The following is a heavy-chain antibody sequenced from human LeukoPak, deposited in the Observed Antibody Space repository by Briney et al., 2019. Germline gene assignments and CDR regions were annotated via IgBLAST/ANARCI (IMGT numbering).Heavy chain of an antibody. J-gene: IGHJ4*02. CDR3: ARDRSVDYFDS. Sequence: GGSLRLSCAASGFTFSSYGMHWVRQAPGKGLEWVAVIWYDGSNKYYADSVRGRFTISRDNSKNTLYLQINSLRLEDTAVYYCARDRSVDYFDSWGQGTLVTVSS. CDR2: IWYDGSNK. V-gene: IGHV3-33*01. CDR1: GFTFSSYG.